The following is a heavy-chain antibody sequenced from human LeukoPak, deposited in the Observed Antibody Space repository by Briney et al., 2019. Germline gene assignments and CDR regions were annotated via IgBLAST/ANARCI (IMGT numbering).Heavy chain of an antibody. Sequence: ASVKVSCKASGYTFTGHFMHWVRQAPGQGLEWMGWINPNSGATGYAPQFQGRVALTRDTSITTAYLELSSLRSDDTAVYFCVRGAVAGTRGPLKDYWGQGTLVTVSS. CDR2: INPNSGAT. J-gene: IGHJ4*02. CDR3: VRGAVAGTRGPLKDY. D-gene: IGHD6-19*01. V-gene: IGHV1-2*02. CDR1: GYTFTGHF.